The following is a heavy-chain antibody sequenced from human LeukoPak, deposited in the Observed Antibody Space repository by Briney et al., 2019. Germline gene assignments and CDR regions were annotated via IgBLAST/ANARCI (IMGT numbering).Heavy chain of an antibody. CDR1: GYSFTSYW. V-gene: IGHV5-51*01. Sequence: GESLKISCKASGYSFTSYWIGWVRQMPGKGLEWVGITYPSDSNTRYRPSFQGQVTISADKSISAAYLQWSSLKASDTATYFCARRSSLATPLFDFWGQGTLVTVSS. D-gene: IGHD4-23*01. J-gene: IGHJ4*02. CDR3: ARRSSLATPLFDF. CDR2: TYPSDSNT.